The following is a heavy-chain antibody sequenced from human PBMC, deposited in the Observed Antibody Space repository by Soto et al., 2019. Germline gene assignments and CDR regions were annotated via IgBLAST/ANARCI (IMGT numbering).Heavy chain of an antibody. Sequence: PTLVNPTQTLTLTCTFSGFSLSTSGVGVGWIRQPPGKALEWLAVICWDDDKRYSPSLKSRLTITRDTSKNQVVLTMTDMDPVDTATYYCAHMDYGFYGMDVWGQGTTVTVSS. D-gene: IGHD3-10*01. CDR1: GFSLSTSGVG. CDR2: ICWDDDK. V-gene: IGHV2-5*02. J-gene: IGHJ6*02. CDR3: AHMDYGFYGMDV.